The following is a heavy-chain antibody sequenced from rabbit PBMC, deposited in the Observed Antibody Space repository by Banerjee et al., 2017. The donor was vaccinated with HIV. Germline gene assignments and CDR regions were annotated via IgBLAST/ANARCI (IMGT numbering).Heavy chain of an antibody. CDR2: IDSGSSGTT. CDR1: GSSFSSSYY. Sequence: QSLEESGGDLVKPGASLTLTCTTSGSSFSSSYYMYWVRQAPGKGLEWIASIDSGSSGTTYYASWAKGRFTGSKTSSTTVTLQMTSLTAADTATYFCARDLAGVIGWNFNLWGPGTLVTVS. D-gene: IGHD4-1*01. V-gene: IGHV1S40*01. J-gene: IGHJ4*01. CDR3: ARDLAGVIGWNFNL.